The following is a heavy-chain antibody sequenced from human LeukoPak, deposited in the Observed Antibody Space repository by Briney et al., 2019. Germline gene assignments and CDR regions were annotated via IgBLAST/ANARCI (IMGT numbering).Heavy chain of an antibody. V-gene: IGHV1-2*06. J-gene: IGHJ4*02. D-gene: IGHD3-22*01. CDR3: ARDSSGYYYYFDY. CDR2: INPNSGGT. Sequence: GASVKVSCKASGYTFTGYYMHWVRQAPGQGLEWMGRINPNSGGTNYAQKFQGRVTMTRDTSISTAYMELSSLRSEDTAVYYCARDSSGYYYYFDYWGQGTLVTVSS. CDR1: GYTFTGYY.